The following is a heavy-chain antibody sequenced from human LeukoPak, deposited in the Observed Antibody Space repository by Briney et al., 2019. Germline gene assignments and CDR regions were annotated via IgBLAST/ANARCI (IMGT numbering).Heavy chain of an antibody. J-gene: IGHJ3*02. Sequence: GGSLRLSCAASGFTVSSNYMSWVRQAPVKGLEWISVIYSGGSTYYADSVKGRFTISRDNSKNTLYLQMNSLRAEDTAVYYCARDLRDTAMVTDAFDIWGQGTMVTVSS. V-gene: IGHV3-53*01. D-gene: IGHD5-18*01. CDR1: GFTVSSNY. CDR3: ARDLRDTAMVTDAFDI. CDR2: IYSGGST.